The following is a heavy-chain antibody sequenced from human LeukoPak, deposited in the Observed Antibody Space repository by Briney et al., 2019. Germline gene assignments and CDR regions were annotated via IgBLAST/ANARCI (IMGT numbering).Heavy chain of an antibody. CDR3: PTRKRPSLDY. J-gene: IGHJ4*02. V-gene: IGHV3-11*01. CDR2: ISNSGSTI. CDR1: GFTFSDYC. Sequence: GGSLRLSCAASGFTFSDYCMSWIRQAPGKGLEWVTYISNSGSTIYYVDSVKGRFTISRDNAKNSLYLHMNSLRAEDTAVCYCPTRKRPSLDYWGQGTLVTVSS.